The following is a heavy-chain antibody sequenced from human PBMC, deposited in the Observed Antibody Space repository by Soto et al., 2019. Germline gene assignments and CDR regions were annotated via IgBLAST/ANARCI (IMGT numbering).Heavy chain of an antibody. D-gene: IGHD3-3*01. Sequence: QITLKESGPTLVKPTQTLTLTCTFSGFSLSTSGVGVGWIRQPPGKALEWLALIYWDDDKRYSPSLKSRLTITKDTSKNQVVLTMTNMDPVDTATYYCAHRRGWSGYYSSDNWFDPWGQGTLVTVSS. CDR2: IYWDDDK. CDR3: AHRRGWSGYYSSDNWFDP. CDR1: GFSLSTSGVG. V-gene: IGHV2-5*02. J-gene: IGHJ5*02.